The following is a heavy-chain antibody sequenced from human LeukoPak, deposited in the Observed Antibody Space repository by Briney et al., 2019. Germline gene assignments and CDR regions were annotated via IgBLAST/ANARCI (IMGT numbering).Heavy chain of an antibody. Sequence: PGGSLRLSCAASGLNFSSCWLHWVRQVPGKGLVWVSGINSHGSSTSYADSVKGRFTISRDNAKNTLHLQMNSLRAEDTAVYYCVRLTGAEFDYWGQGTLVTVSS. J-gene: IGHJ4*02. V-gene: IGHV3-74*01. CDR2: INSHGSST. D-gene: IGHD7-27*01. CDR3: VRLTGAEFDY. CDR1: GLNFSSCW.